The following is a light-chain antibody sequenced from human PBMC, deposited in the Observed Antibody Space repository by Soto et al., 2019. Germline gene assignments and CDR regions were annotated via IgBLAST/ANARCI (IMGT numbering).Light chain of an antibody. CDR1: SSDVGGYNY. CDR3: SSYTSTSTVV. V-gene: IGLV2-14*03. CDR2: DVS. Sequence: QSVLTQPASVSGSPGQSITISCTGTSSDVGGYNYVSWYQHHPGKAPKLMIYDVSNRPSGVSNRVSGSKSDNTASLTISGLQAEDEAEYYCSSYTSTSTVVFGGGTPLTVL. J-gene: IGLJ2*01.